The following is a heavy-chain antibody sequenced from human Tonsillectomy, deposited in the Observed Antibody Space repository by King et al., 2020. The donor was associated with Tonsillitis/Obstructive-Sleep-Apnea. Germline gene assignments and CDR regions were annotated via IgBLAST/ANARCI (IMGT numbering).Heavy chain of an antibody. CDR3: ANYNEWDIYFDY. V-gene: IGHV1-69*01. D-gene: IGHD1-1*01. CDR2: SIPIFGTA. Sequence: VQLVESGAEVKKPGSSVKVSCKASGGTFSSYAISWGRQAPGQGLDWMGGSIPIFGTANYAQKFQGRVTINADESTSTAYMELSSLRSEDTAVYYCANYNEWDIYFDYWGQGTLVTVSS. CDR1: GGTFSSYA. J-gene: IGHJ4*02.